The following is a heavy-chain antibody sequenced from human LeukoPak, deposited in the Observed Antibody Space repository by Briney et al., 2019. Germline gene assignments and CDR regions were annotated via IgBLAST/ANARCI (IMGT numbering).Heavy chain of an antibody. CDR1: GFTFTSFA. J-gene: IGHJ4*02. CDR3: AKHSHDGSAPYYEVQLDY. V-gene: IGHV3-23*01. CDR2: ISRSGVAT. D-gene: IGHD3-22*01. Sequence: PGGSLRLSCAASGFTFTSFAMSWVRQAPGKGLEWVSTISRSGVATYYASSAKGRFTISRDNSKNTVYLQMNSLRAEDTAIYYCAKHSHDGSAPYYEVQLDYWGQGTLVTVSS.